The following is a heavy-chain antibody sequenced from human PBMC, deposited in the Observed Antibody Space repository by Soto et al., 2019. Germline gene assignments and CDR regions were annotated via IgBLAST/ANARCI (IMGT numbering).Heavy chain of an antibody. Sequence: QVQLVQSETEVKKPGASVKVSCKASGYIFTNYDITWVRQAPGQELEWMGWVSGYTGNTKYAQKFQDRVTMTTDTSTSTVYMELRSLRSDDTAVYYCARFGSAPYYYYGVDVWGQGTTVFVSS. D-gene: IGHD3-10*01. CDR2: VSGYTGNT. J-gene: IGHJ6*02. CDR1: GYIFTNYD. V-gene: IGHV1-18*01. CDR3: ARFGSAPYYYYGVDV.